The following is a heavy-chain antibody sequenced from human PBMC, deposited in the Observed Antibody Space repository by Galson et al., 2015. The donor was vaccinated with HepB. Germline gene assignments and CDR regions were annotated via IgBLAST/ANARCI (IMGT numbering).Heavy chain of an antibody. Sequence: SLRPSCAASGFTFSNYAFHWVRQAPGKGLEWAALISYDGINTYYADYLKGRFTISRDKSKNTLFLQMNNMRGEDTALYYCASLETRGMTTMPFDYWGQGTLVTVSS. D-gene: IGHD5-24*01. CDR3: ASLETRGMTTMPFDY. CDR2: ISYDGINT. V-gene: IGHV3-30-3*02. J-gene: IGHJ4*02. CDR1: GFTFSNYA.